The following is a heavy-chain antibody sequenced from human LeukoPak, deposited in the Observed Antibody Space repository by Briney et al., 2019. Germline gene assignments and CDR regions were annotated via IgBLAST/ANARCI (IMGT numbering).Heavy chain of an antibody. Sequence: QTGGSLRLSCAASGFTVSSTYMSWVRQAPGKGLEWVSVIYRDGTTYYADSVKGRFTISRDNSKNTLYLQMNSLRAEDTAVYYCARAYSSSWYFGFWGQGTLVTVSS. D-gene: IGHD6-13*01. J-gene: IGHJ4*02. CDR2: IYRDGTT. V-gene: IGHV3-53*01. CDR3: ARAYSSSWYFGF. CDR1: GFTVSSTY.